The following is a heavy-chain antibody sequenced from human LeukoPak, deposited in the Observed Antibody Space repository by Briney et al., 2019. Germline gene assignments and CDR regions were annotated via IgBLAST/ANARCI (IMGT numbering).Heavy chain of an antibody. J-gene: IGHJ4*02. CDR3: ARDGDMVRGVIITGPLRY. D-gene: IGHD3-10*01. Sequence: PGGSLRLSCAASGFTFSSYSMNWVRQAPGKGLEWVSYISSSSSTIYYADSVKGRFTISRDNAKNSLYLQMNSLRAEDTAVYYCARDGDMVRGVIITGPLRYWGQGTLVTVSS. CDR2: ISSSSSTI. V-gene: IGHV3-48*04. CDR1: GFTFSSYS.